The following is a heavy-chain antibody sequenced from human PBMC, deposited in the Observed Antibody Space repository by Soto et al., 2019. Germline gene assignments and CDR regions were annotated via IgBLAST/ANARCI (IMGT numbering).Heavy chain of an antibody. D-gene: IGHD2-15*01. CDR2: ISYDGSNK. V-gene: IGHV3-30-3*01. J-gene: IGHJ5*02. CDR1: GFTFSSYA. Sequence: LRLSCAASGFTFSSYAMHWVRQAPGKGLEWVAVISYDGSNKYYADSVKGRFTISRDNSKNTLYLQMNSLRAEDTAVYYCARGRGPYCSGGSCYAGNWFDPWGQGTLVTVYS. CDR3: ARGRGPYCSGGSCYAGNWFDP.